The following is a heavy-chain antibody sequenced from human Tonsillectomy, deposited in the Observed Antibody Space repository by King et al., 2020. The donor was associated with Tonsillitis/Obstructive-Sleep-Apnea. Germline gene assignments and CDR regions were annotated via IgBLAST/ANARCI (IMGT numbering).Heavy chain of an antibody. V-gene: IGHV4-34*01. J-gene: IGHJ6*03. CDR2: INHSGST. CDR1: GGSFSGYY. D-gene: IGHD4-17*01. Sequence: VQLQQWGAGLLKPSETLSLTCAVYGGSFSGYYWSWIRQPPGKGLEWIGEINHSGSTNYNPSLKSRVTTSVDTSKNLFSLKVSSVTAADTAVYYCARGESNYGDYSDYYSYYMDVWGKGTTVTVSS. CDR3: ARGESNYGDYSDYYSYYMDV.